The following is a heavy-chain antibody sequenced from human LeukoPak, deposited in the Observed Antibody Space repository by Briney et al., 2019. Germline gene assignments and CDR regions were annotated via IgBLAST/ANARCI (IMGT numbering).Heavy chain of an antibody. CDR3: ARDSAAAASFDY. V-gene: IGHV3-33*01. J-gene: IGHJ4*02. D-gene: IGHD6-13*01. CDR2: IWYDGSNK. CDR1: GFTFSSYG. Sequence: AGSLRLSCAASGFTFSSYGMHWVRQAPGKGLEWVAVIWYDGSNKYYADSVKGRFTISRDNSKNTLYLQMNSLRAEDTAVYYCARDSAAAASFDYWGQGTLVTVSS.